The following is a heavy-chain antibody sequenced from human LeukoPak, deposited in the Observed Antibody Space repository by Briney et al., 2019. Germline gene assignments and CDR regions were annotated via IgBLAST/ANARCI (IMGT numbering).Heavy chain of an antibody. CDR2: ISTTRSSI. J-gene: IGHJ4*02. V-gene: IGHV3-21*04. D-gene: IGHD5-12*01. Sequence: GGSLRLSCAASGFTFSRYDMSWVRQAPGKGLEWISSISTTRSSIYYADSVKGRFTISRDNSKNTLYLQMNSLRAEDTAVYYCARVVATIIPHYFDYWGQGTLVTVSS. CDR3: ARVVATIIPHYFDY. CDR1: GFTFSRYD.